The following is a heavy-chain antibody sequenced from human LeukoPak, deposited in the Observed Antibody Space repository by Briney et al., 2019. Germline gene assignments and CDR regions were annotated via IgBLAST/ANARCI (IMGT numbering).Heavy chain of an antibody. CDR3: AREGWLSFHHHAPYYMDV. V-gene: IGHV4-30-2*01. Sequence: SETLSLTCTVSGGSISSGGYYWSWIRQPPGKGLEWIGYIYHSGSTYYNPSLKSRVTISVDRSKNQFSLKLSSVTAADTAVYYCAREGWLSFHHHAPYYMDVWGKGTTVTVSS. D-gene: IGHD3-10*01. CDR2: IYHSGST. J-gene: IGHJ6*03. CDR1: GGSISSGGYY.